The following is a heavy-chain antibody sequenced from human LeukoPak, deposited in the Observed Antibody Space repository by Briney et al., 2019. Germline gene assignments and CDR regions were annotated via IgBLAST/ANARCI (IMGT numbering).Heavy chain of an antibody. CDR1: GFTFSNYG. CDR3: AKESGIRSYGAYFPH. D-gene: IGHD4-17*01. Sequence: GGSLRLSCAASGFTFSNYGMQWVRQAPGKGLEWVAVISCDASTKYYADSVKGRFTISRDNSKSTLYLQMNSLRAEDTAVYYCAKESGIRSYGAYFPHWGQGTLVTVSS. CDR2: ISCDASTK. J-gene: IGHJ1*01. V-gene: IGHV3-30*18.